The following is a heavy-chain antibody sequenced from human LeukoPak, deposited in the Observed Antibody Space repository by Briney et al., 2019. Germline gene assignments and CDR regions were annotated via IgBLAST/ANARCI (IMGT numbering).Heavy chain of an antibody. J-gene: IGHJ4*02. V-gene: IGHV3-53*01. CDR3: ARELADYYDSSGYYYDN. CDR1: GFTFSNYA. D-gene: IGHD3-22*01. CDR2: IYSGGST. Sequence: GGSLRLSCAASGFTFSNYAMSWVRQAPGKGLEWVSVIYSGGSTYYADSVKGRFTISRDNSKNTLYLQMNSLRAEDTAVYYCARELADYYDSSGYYYDNWGQGTLVTVSS.